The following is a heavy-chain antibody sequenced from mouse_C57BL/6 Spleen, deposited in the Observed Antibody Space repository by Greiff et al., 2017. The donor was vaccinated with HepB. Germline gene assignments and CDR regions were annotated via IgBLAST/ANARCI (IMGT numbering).Heavy chain of an antibody. Sequence: QVQLKQPGAELVKPGASVKLSCKASGYTFTSYGMHWVKQRPGQGLEWIGMIHPISGSTNYNEKIKSKAILTVDKSSSTDYMKLSSLTSEDSAVYYCAREGTTVVATSAMDYWGQGTSVTVSS. CDR2: IHPISGST. CDR3: AREGTTVVATSAMDY. J-gene: IGHJ4*01. V-gene: IGHV1-64*01. CDR1: GYTFTSYG. D-gene: IGHD1-1*01.